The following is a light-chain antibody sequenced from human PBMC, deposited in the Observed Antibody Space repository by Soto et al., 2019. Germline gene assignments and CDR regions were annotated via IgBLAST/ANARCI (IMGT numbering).Light chain of an antibody. CDR3: QQYGSSPFT. Sequence: EIVLTQSPGTLSLSPGERATLSCRASQSVSSSNLAWYQQRPGRAPRVVIYGASTRATGIPERFSGSGSGTDFTLTISRLEPEDFAVYYCQQYGSSPFTFGPGTKVDIK. J-gene: IGKJ3*01. CDR2: GAS. CDR1: QSVSSSN. V-gene: IGKV3-20*01.